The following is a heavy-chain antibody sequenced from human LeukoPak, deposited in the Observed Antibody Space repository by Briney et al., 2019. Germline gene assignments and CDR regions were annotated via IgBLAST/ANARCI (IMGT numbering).Heavy chain of an antibody. V-gene: IGHV1-2*02. CDR2: INPNSGGT. J-gene: IGHJ6*03. D-gene: IGHD2-8*01. Sequence: ASVKVSCKASGYTFTGYYMHWVRQAPGQGLEWMGWINPNSGGTNYAQKFQGRVTMTRDTSISTAYMELSRLRSDDTAVYCCARDRSGYCTNGVCSSHPYYYYYYMDVWGKGTMVTASS. CDR3: ARDRSGYCTNGVCSSHPYYYYYYMDV. CDR1: GYTFTGYY.